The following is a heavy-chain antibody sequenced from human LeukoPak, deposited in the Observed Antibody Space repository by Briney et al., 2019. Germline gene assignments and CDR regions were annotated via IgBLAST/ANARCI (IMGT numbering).Heavy chain of an antibody. CDR3: ARERSIFGVVRRGYYYYYMDV. D-gene: IGHD3-3*01. CDR1: GFTFSSYS. J-gene: IGHJ6*03. Sequence: GGSLRLSCAASGFTFSSYSMNWVRQAPGKGLEWVSYISSSSSTIYYADSVKGRFTISRDNAKNSLYLQMNSLRAEDTAVYYCARERSIFGVVRRGYYYYYMDVWGKGTTVTVSS. CDR2: ISSSSSTI. V-gene: IGHV3-48*01.